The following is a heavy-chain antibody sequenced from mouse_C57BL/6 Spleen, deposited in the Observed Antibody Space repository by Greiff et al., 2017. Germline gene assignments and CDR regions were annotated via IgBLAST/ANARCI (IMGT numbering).Heavy chain of an antibody. CDR3: ASGGGYSFMDY. D-gene: IGHD2-3*01. J-gene: IGHJ4*01. V-gene: IGHV1-82*01. CDR1: GYAFSSSW. CDR2: IYPGDGDT. Sequence: VQLQESGPELVKPGASVKISCKASGYAFSSSWMNWVKQRPGKGLEWIGRIYPGDGDTNYNGKFKGKATLTADKSSSTAYMQLSSLTSEDSAVYFCASGGGYSFMDYWGQGTSVTVSS.